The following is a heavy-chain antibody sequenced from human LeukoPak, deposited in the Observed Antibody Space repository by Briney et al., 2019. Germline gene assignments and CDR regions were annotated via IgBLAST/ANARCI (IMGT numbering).Heavy chain of an antibody. V-gene: IGHV3-23*01. D-gene: IGHD2-2*02. J-gene: IGHJ5*02. CDR3: AKGYCSSTSCYSRFDP. CDR1: GLTFSSYA. CDR2: ISGSGGST. Sequence: GGSLRLSCAASGLTFSSYAMSWVRQAPGKGLEWVSAISGSGGSTYYADSVKGRFTISRDNSKNTLYLQMNSLRAEDTAVYYCAKGYCSSTSCYSRFDPWGQGTLVTVSS.